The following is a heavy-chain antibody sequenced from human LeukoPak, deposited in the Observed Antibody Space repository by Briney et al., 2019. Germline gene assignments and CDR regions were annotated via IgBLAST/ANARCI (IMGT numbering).Heavy chain of an antibody. V-gene: IGHV4-4*07. CDR3: ARGFYCSGGSCYSDY. CDR2: VYTSGKT. J-gene: IGHJ4*02. D-gene: IGHD2-15*01. CDR1: GDSISSYY. Sequence: SETLSLTCTVSGDSISSYYWSWIRQPAGNGLEWIGRVYTSGKTFYNPSLKSRVTLSVDTSKNQFSLRLNSVTAADTAVYFCARGFYCSGGSCYSDYWGQGTLVTVSS.